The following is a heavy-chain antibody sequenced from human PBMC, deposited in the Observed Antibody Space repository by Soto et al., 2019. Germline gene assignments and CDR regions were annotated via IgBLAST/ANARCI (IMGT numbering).Heavy chain of an antibody. D-gene: IGHD1-7*01. CDR2: IIPILGIA. J-gene: IGHJ4*02. CDR1: GGTFSSYT. V-gene: IGHV1-69*02. Sequence: ASVKVSCKASGGTFSSYTISWVRQAPGQGLEWMGRIIPILGIANYAQKFQGRVTITADKSTSTAYMELSSLRSEDTAVYYCARPATLTGTTSDFDYWGQGTLVTVSS. CDR3: ARPATLTGTTSDFDY.